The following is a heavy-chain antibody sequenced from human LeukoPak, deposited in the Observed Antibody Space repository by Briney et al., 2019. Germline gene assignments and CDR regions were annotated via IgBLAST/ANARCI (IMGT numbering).Heavy chain of an antibody. V-gene: IGHV1-18*01. CDR1: GYTFTSYA. J-gene: IGHJ4*02. Sequence: ASVKVSCKASGYTFTSYAINWVRQAPGQGLEWMGWISAYNGDTNYAQKVQGRVTMTTDTSTNTAYMDLRSLRSDDTAVYYCARHSSGWYLDYWGQGTLVTVSS. D-gene: IGHD6-19*01. CDR2: ISAYNGDT. CDR3: ARHSSGWYLDY.